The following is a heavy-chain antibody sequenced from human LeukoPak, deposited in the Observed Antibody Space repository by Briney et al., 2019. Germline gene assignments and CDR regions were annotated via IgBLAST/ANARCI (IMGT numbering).Heavy chain of an antibody. Sequence: MPSETLSLTCTVSGGSISSGGYYWSWIRQHPGKGLEWIGSIYYSGSTYYNPSLKSRVTISVDTSKNQFSLKLSSVTAADTAVYYCARLVIAAAGKDYWGQGTLVTVSS. CDR1: GGSISSGGYY. D-gene: IGHD6-13*01. CDR3: ARLVIAAAGKDY. CDR2: IYYSGST. J-gene: IGHJ4*02. V-gene: IGHV4-39*01.